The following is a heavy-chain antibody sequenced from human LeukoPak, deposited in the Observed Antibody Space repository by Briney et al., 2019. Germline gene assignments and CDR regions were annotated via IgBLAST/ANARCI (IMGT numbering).Heavy chain of an antibody. CDR1: GFTFNTYD. CDR3: IRIRTEHHEYGMDV. J-gene: IGHJ6*02. V-gene: IGHV3-13*01. D-gene: IGHD1-1*01. Sequence: GGSLRLSCAASGFTFNTYDMHWVRQATGKGLDWVSAIDTVGNTYYAGSVQGRFTISRDNAWNSLYLQMNSLRDGDTAVYYCIRIRTEHHEYGMDVWGQGTTVTVSS. CDR2: IDTVGNT.